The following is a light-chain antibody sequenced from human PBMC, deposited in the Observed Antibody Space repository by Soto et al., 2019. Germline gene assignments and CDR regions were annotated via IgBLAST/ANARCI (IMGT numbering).Light chain of an antibody. CDR3: SSYASSSTLV. V-gene: IGLV2-14*01. CDR1: SSDVGGYDY. J-gene: IGLJ2*01. CDR2: DVS. Sequence: QSALTQPASVSGSPGQSITISCTGTSSDVGGYDYVSWYQQHPGKVPKLMIYDVSSRPSGVSNRFSGSKSGNTASLTTSGLQAEAEADYYCSSYASSSTLVFGGGTQLTVL.